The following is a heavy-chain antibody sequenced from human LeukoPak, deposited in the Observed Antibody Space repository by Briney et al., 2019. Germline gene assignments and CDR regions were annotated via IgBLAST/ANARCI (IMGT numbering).Heavy chain of an antibody. CDR3: TKDQTTRLSSSWYLYFDH. V-gene: IGHV3-23*01. Sequence: GESLRLSCTASGFTFSNYGMSWVRQAPGKGLEWVSSISGYGGSTYYADSVKDRFTISRDNSKNTLYLQMNSLRAEDTALYYCTKDQTTRLSSSWYLYFDHWGQGTLVTVSS. J-gene: IGHJ4*02. CDR1: GFTFSNYG. D-gene: IGHD6-13*01. CDR2: ISGYGGST.